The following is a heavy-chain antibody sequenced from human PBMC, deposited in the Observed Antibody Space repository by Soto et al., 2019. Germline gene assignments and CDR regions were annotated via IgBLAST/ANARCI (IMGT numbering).Heavy chain of an antibody. CDR3: ARRLAMAMGRWDYAFDI. J-gene: IGHJ3*02. Sequence: GGSLRLSCAASGFTFSSYSMNWVRQAPGKGLEWVSYISSSSSTIYYADSVKGRFTISRDNAKNSLYLQMNSLRDEDTAVYYCARRLAMAMGRWDYAFDIWGQGTMVTVSS. CDR2: ISSSSSTI. D-gene: IGHD3-10*01. CDR1: GFTFSSYS. V-gene: IGHV3-48*02.